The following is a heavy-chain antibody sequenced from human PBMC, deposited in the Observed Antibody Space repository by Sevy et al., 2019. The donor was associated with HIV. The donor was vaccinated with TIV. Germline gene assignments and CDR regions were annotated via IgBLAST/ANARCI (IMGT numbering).Heavy chain of an antibody. J-gene: IGHJ4*02. Sequence: ASVKVSCKASGGTFSSYAISWVRQAPGQGLEWMGGIVPIFGTVNYAQKFQGRLTIAADESTSSAYMELSSLRSEDTAVYYGARLRGVATSLNYFDYWGQGTLVTVSS. D-gene: IGHD5-12*01. V-gene: IGHV1-69*13. CDR2: IVPIFGTV. CDR1: GGTFSSYA. CDR3: ARLRGVATSLNYFDY.